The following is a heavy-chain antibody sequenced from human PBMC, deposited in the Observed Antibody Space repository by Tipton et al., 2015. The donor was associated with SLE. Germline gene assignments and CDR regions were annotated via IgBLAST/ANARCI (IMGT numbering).Heavy chain of an antibody. V-gene: IGHV3-9*01. CDR1: GFTFDDYA. Sequence: SLRLSCAASGFTFDDYAMHWVRQAPGKGLEWVSGISWNSDSIGYADSVKGRFTLSRDNAKNSLYLQMNSLRAEDTAVYYCASSSSYYFDYWGQGTLVTVSS. D-gene: IGHD6-6*01. J-gene: IGHJ4*02. CDR3: ASSSSYYFDY. CDR2: ISWNSDSI.